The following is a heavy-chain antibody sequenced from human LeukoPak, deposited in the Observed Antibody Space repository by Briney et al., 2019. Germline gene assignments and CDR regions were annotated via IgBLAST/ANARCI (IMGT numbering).Heavy chain of an antibody. J-gene: IGHJ3*02. Sequence: ASVKVSCKASGYTFTSYYMHWVRQAPGQGLEWMGIINPSGGSTSYAQKFQGRVTMTRDMSASTVYMELSSLRSEDTAVYYCARGVVPAATMVVAAPKEDDGAFDIWGQGTMVTVSS. CDR2: INPSGGST. D-gene: IGHD2-2*01. CDR3: ARGVVPAATMVVAAPKEDDGAFDI. V-gene: IGHV1-46*01. CDR1: GYTFTSYY.